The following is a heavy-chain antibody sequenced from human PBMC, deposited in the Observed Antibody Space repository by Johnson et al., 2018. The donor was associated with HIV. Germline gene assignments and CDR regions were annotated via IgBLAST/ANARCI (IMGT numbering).Heavy chain of an antibody. CDR3: ARGAGEANGGNFRDAFDI. CDR2: ISYDGSNK. Sequence: QVQLVESGGGVVQPGRSLRLSCAASGFTFSSYAMHWVRQAPGQGLAWVAVISYDGSNKYYADSVKGRFTISRDNSKNTLYLQMDGLGSEDPAVYYCARGAGEANGGNFRDAFDIWGQGTMVTVSS. V-gene: IGHV3-30*04. D-gene: IGHD4-23*01. CDR1: GFTFSSYA. J-gene: IGHJ3*02.